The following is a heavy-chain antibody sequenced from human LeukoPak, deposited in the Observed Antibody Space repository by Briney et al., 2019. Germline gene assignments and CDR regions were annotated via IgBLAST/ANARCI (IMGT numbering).Heavy chain of an antibody. CDR1: GYTFTGYY. CDR2: INPNSGGT. J-gene: IGHJ6*03. CDR3: AGYSYDIQYYYYYYYMDV. V-gene: IGHV1-2*02. D-gene: IGHD5-18*01. Sequence: ASVKVSCKASGYTFTGYYMHWVRQAPGQGLEWMGWINPNSGGTNYAQKFQGRVTMTRDTSISTAYMELSRLRSDDTAVYYCAGYSYDIQYYYYYYYMDVWGKGTTVTVSS.